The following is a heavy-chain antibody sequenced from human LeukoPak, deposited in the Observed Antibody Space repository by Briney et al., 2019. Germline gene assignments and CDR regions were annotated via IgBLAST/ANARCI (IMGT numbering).Heavy chain of an antibody. D-gene: IGHD4-17*01. V-gene: IGHV4-39*07. CDR2: IYFSGYI. CDR1: GGSISSSTYY. CDR3: ARALPRYGDYPNWFDP. J-gene: IGHJ5*02. Sequence: TSETLSLTCTVSGGSISSSTYYWGWVRQPPGKGLEWIASIYFSGYIYYNPSLKSRVTISVDTSKNQFSLKLSSVTAADTAVYYCARALPRYGDYPNWFDPWGQGTLVTVSS.